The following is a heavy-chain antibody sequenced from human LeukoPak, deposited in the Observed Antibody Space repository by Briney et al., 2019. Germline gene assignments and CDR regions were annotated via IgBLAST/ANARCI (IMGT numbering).Heavy chain of an antibody. D-gene: IGHD1-26*01. CDR2: SYYSGST. Sequence: ASETLSLTCTVSGGSISSDDYYWSWIRQPPGKGLEWIGYSYYSGSTYYNPSLKSRVTISVDTSKNQFSLKLSSVTAADTAVYYCARVGRIVGAAQDAFDIWGQGTMVTVSS. V-gene: IGHV4-30-4*08. J-gene: IGHJ3*02. CDR1: GGSISSDDYY. CDR3: ARVGRIVGAAQDAFDI.